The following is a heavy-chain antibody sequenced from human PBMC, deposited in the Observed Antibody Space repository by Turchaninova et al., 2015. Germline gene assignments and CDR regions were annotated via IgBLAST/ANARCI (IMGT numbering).Heavy chain of an antibody. D-gene: IGHD4-11*01. Sequence: QVQLVQSGSELKKPGASVKVSCKASGYTFTSYAMNWVRQAPGQGREWMGWINTNPGNPTYAQGFTGRFVFSLDTSVSTAYLQISSLKAEDTAVYYCAPYIYSNSAEYFQHWGQGTLVTVSS. J-gene: IGHJ1*01. CDR2: INTNPGNP. CDR3: APYIYSNSAEYFQH. CDR1: GYTFTSYA. V-gene: IGHV7-4-1*02.